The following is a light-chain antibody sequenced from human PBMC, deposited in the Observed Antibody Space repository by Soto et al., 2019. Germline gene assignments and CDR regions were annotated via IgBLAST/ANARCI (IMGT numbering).Light chain of an antibody. CDR2: KAS. Sequence: DIQMTQSPSTLSASVGDRVTITCRASQSISSWLAWYQQKPGKAPKLLIYKASSLESGVPSRFSGSGSGTEFTLTISSLQPDDFATYSCQQYKSYWTFGQGTKVDIK. J-gene: IGKJ1*01. V-gene: IGKV1-5*03. CDR1: QSISSW. CDR3: QQYKSYWT.